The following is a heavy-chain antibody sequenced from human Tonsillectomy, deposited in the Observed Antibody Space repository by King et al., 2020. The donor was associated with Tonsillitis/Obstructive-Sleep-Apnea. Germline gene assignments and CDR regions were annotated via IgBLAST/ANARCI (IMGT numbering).Heavy chain of an antibody. CDR2: SSAYNGNT. CDR1: GYTFTSYG. J-gene: IGHJ6*03. CDR3: ARTGYCSSTSCSDSYMDV. D-gene: IGHD2-2*01. V-gene: IGHV1-18*01. Sequence: VQLVQSGAEVKKPGASVKVSCKASGYTFTSYGISWVRQAPGQGLEWMGGSSAYNGNTNYAQKLQGRGTKTTDTSTSTAYMELRSLRSDDTAVYYCARTGYCSSTSCSDSYMDVWGKGTTVTVSS.